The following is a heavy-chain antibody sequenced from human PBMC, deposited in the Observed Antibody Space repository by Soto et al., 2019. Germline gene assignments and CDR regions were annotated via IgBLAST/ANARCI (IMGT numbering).Heavy chain of an antibody. V-gene: IGHV1-69*12. Sequence: QVQLVQSGAEVKKPGSSVKVSCKASGGTFSSYAISWVRQAPGQGLEWMGGIIPIFGTANYAQKFQGRVTITADESTSTAYMELSSLRSEDTAVYYCARIIVLVPAATTYYYGMDVWGQGTTVTVSS. D-gene: IGHD2-2*01. CDR1: GGTFSSYA. J-gene: IGHJ6*02. CDR2: IIPIFGTA. CDR3: ARIIVLVPAATTYYYGMDV.